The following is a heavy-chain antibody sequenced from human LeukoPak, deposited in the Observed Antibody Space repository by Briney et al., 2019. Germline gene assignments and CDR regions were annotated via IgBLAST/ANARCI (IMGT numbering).Heavy chain of an antibody. V-gene: IGHV3-23*01. Sequence: GGSLRLSCAASGFTFSSYAMSWVRQAPGKGLEWVSSISASGDSTYYADSVKGRFTISRDNSKNTLYLRMNSLRAEDTAVYFCTKGGDNGIFWSGYYDYWAQGPLVTVSS. CDR2: ISASGDST. CDR3: TKGGDNGIFWSGYYDY. CDR1: GFTFSSYA. D-gene: IGHD3-3*01. J-gene: IGHJ4*02.